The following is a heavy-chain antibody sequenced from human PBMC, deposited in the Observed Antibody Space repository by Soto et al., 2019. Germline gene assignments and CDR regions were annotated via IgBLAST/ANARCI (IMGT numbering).Heavy chain of an antibody. CDR3: ARGYSNYDY. V-gene: IGHV4-61*01. D-gene: IGHD4-4*01. CDR2: IYYSGST. Sequence: QVQLQESGPGLVKPSETLSLTCTVSGGSVSSGSYYWSWIRQPPGKGLEWIGYIYYSGSTNYNPSRKSRVTISVDTSKNQFSLKLSSVTAADTAVYYCARGYSNYDYWGQGTLVTVSS. J-gene: IGHJ4*02. CDR1: GGSVSSGSYY.